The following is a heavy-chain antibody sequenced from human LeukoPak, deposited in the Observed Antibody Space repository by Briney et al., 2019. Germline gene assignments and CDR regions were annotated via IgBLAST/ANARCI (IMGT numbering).Heavy chain of an antibody. CDR3: AREPDP. CDR1: GASISAYY. Sequence: SETLSLTCTVSGASISAYYWSWTRQPAGKGLEWNGRIYGSGSASHNPSLKSRVTISVDMSKNQFFLKLTSVTAADTAVYYCAREPDPWGQGTLVTVSS. V-gene: IGHV4-4*07. CDR2: IYGSGSA. J-gene: IGHJ5*02.